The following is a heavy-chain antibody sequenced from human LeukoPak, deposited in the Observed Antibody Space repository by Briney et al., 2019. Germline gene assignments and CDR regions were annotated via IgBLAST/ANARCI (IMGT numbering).Heavy chain of an antibody. CDR1: GGTFSSYA. J-gene: IGHJ4*02. Sequence: SVKVSCKASGGTFSSYAISWVRQAPGQGLEWMGGIIPIFGTANYAQKFQGRVTITADKSTSTAYMELSSLRSEDTAVYYCAKDLGLRVWGNYRPPAFDYWGQGTLVTVSS. CDR3: AKDLGLRVWGNYRPPAFDY. D-gene: IGHD3-16*02. CDR2: IIPIFGTA. V-gene: IGHV1-69*06.